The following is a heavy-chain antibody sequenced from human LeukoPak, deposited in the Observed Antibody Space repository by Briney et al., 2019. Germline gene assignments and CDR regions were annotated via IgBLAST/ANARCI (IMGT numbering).Heavy chain of an antibody. CDR2: IYTSGST. Sequence: SETLSLTCTVSGGSISSYYWSWIRQPAGKGLEWIGRIYTSGSTNYNPSLKSRVTMSVDTSKNQFSLKLSSVTAADTAVYYCARGERTYYYGSGSYYYWGQGTLVTVSS. D-gene: IGHD3-10*01. CDR3: ARGERTYYYGSGSYYY. J-gene: IGHJ4*02. V-gene: IGHV4-4*07. CDR1: GGSISSYY.